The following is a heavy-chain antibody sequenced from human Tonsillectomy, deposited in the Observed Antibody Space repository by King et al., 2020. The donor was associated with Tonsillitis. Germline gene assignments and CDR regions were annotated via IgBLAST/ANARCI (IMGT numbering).Heavy chain of an antibody. Sequence: DVQLVESGGDLVQPGGSLRLSCAASGFIFTNYWMSWVRQAPGQGLEWVADISRDGSEKYYGDSVRGRFTISRDNAKNAVYLQMNSLRSEDTAVYYCARPRGYCSGGSCFPPDYWGQGILVTVSS. V-gene: IGHV3-7*03. CDR1: GFIFTNYW. J-gene: IGHJ4*02. D-gene: IGHD2-15*01. CDR3: ARPRGYCSGGSCFPPDY. CDR2: ISRDGSEK.